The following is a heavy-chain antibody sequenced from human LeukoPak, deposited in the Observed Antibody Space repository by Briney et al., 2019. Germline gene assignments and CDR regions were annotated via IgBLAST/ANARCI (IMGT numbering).Heavy chain of an antibody. D-gene: IGHD3-22*01. J-gene: IGHJ4*02. CDR3: AKGSRGGYYYFDY. CDR2: IEYDGSSK. CDR1: GFAFSAFG. V-gene: IGHV3-30*02. Sequence: SGGSLRLSCAASGFAFSAFGIHWVRRAPGKGLEWVAFIEYDGSSKLYGDSVKGRFTISRDNSKNTLYLQMNSLRPEDTAVYYCAKGSRGGYYYFDYWGQGTLVTVSS.